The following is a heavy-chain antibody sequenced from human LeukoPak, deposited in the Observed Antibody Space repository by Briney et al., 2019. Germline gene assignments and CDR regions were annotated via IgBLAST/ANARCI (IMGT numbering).Heavy chain of an antibody. CDR1: GYTLTELS. J-gene: IGHJ4*02. CDR3: ATLYGMWDY. D-gene: IGHD2-2*02. CDR2: FDPEDGET. V-gene: IGHV1-24*01. Sequence: ASVKVSCKVSGYTLTELSMHWVRQAPGEGLEWMGGFDPEDGETIKAQMFQGRVTMTEDTSTDTAYMELSSLRSEDTAVYYCATLYGMWDYWGQGTLVTVSS.